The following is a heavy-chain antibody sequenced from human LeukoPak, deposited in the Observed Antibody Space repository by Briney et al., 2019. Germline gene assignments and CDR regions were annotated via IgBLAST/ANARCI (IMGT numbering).Heavy chain of an antibody. Sequence: GGSLRLSCAASGFTFDDYAMHWVRHAPGKGLEWVSGISWNSGSIGYADSVKGRFTISRDNAKNSLYLQMNSLRAEDTALYYCAKDSSSWYPDAFDIWGQGTMVTVSS. J-gene: IGHJ3*02. CDR2: ISWNSGSI. CDR1: GFTFDDYA. D-gene: IGHD6-13*01. CDR3: AKDSSSWYPDAFDI. V-gene: IGHV3-9*01.